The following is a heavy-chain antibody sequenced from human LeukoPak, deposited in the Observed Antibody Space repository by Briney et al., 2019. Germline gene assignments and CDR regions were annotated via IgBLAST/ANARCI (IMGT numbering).Heavy chain of an antibody. D-gene: IGHD1-26*01. V-gene: IGHV1-46*01. Sequence: ASVKVSCKASGYTFTSYYMHWVRQAPGQGLEWMGIINPSGGSTGYAQKFQGRVTMTRDTSTSTVYMDLSSLRSEDTAVYYCAKPRRMGGDVDDAFDIRGQGTMVTVSS. CDR3: AKPRRMGGDVDDAFDI. CDR2: INPSGGST. J-gene: IGHJ3*02. CDR1: GYTFTSYY.